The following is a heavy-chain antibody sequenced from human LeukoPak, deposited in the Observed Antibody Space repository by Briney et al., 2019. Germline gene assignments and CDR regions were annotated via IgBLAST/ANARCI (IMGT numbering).Heavy chain of an antibody. V-gene: IGHV1-2*02. CDR1: GYTFTGYH. CDR2: INPSTGDT. Sequence: ASVKVSCKSSGYTFTGYHMHWVRQAPGQGLEWMGWINPSTGDTNYAQKFQGRVTMTRDTSISAAYIELSWLRSDDTAVYNCPRDPEMATILCENWGQGTLVTVSS. D-gene: IGHD5-24*01. J-gene: IGHJ4*02. CDR3: PRDPEMATILCEN.